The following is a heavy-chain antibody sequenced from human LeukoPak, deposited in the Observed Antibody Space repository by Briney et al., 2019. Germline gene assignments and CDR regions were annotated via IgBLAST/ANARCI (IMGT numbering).Heavy chain of an antibody. J-gene: IGHJ5*02. CDR3: TKDQGSA. V-gene: IGHV3-30*18. CDR1: GFTFSRYD. CDR2: ISNDGTHE. Sequence: GGSLRLSCAASGFTFSRYDLHWVRQAPGKGLEWVALISNDGTHENYADSVKGRFTVSRDNSKNTLYLQTNSLRPEDTAVYYCTKDQGSAWGQGTLVTVSS.